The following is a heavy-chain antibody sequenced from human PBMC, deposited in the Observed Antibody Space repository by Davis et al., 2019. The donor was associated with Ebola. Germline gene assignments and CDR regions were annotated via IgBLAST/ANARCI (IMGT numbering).Heavy chain of an antibody. Sequence: PGGSLRLSCAASGFTFSSYAMHWVRQAPGKGLEWVSLISGDGGSTYYADSVKGRFTISRVNSKNSLYLQMNSLRTEDTALYYCAKDSLRNYDILTGRYYYYYYGMDVWGQGTTVTVSS. CDR2: ISGDGGST. CDR1: GFTFSSYA. V-gene: IGHV3-43*02. CDR3: AKDSLRNYDILTGRYYYYYYGMDV. D-gene: IGHD3-9*01. J-gene: IGHJ6*02.